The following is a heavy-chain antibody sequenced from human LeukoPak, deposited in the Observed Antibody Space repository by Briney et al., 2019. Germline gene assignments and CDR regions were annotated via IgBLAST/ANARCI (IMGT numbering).Heavy chain of an antibody. CDR3: ARHSSGSFDY. CDR1: GGSVSSYS. Sequence: SETLSLTCTVSGGSVSSYSWNWIRQPAEKGLEWVGRLYTGGNTNYNPSLKSRVTMSLDTSKNQFSLELTSVTAADTALYYCARHSSGSFDYWGQGILVTVSS. CDR2: LYTGGNT. V-gene: IGHV4-4*07. D-gene: IGHD6-19*01. J-gene: IGHJ4*02.